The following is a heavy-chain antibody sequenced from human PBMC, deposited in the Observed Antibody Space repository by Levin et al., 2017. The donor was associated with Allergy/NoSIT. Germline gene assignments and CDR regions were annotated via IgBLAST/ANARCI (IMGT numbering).Heavy chain of an antibody. CDR1: GFTVSSNY. D-gene: IGHD3-22*01. Sequence: GGSLRLSCAASGFTVSSNYMSWVRQAPGKGLEWVSVIYSGGSTYYADSVKGRFTISRDNSKNTLYLQMNSLRAEDTAVYYCASYDSSGYYYDYWGQGTLVTVSS. CDR3: ASYDSSGYYYDY. V-gene: IGHV3-53*01. CDR2: IYSGGST. J-gene: IGHJ4*02.